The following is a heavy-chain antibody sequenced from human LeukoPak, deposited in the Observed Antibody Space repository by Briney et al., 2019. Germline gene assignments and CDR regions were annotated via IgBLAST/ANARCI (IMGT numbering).Heavy chain of an antibody. V-gene: IGHV3-15*01. Sequence: PGGSLRLSCAASGFTFSNAWMSWVRQAPGKGLEWVGRIKSKTDGGTTDYAAPVKGRFTISRDDSKNTLYPQMNSLKTEDTAVYYCTTDPQQWLVPLDYWGQGTLVTVSS. CDR1: GFTFSNAW. CDR2: IKSKTDGGTT. D-gene: IGHD6-19*01. CDR3: TTDPQQWLVPLDY. J-gene: IGHJ4*02.